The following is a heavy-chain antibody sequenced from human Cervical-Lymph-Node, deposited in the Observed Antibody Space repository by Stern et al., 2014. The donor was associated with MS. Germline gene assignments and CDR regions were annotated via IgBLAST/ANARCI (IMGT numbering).Heavy chain of an antibody. CDR1: GGSISSGGYY. J-gene: IGHJ4*02. CDR3: ARLRYSSSWYFDY. Sequence: VQLVESGPGLVKPSQTLSLPCTVSGGSISSGGYYWSWIRQHPGKGLEWIGYIYYSGSTYYNPSLRSRVTISVDTSKNQFSLKLSSVTAADTAVYYCARLRYSSSWYFDYWGQGTLVTVSS. D-gene: IGHD6-13*01. V-gene: IGHV4-31*03. CDR2: IYYSGST.